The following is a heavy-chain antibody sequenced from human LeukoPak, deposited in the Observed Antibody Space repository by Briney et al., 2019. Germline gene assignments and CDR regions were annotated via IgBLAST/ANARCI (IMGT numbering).Heavy chain of an antibody. V-gene: IGHV1-69*13. D-gene: IGHD3-9*01. CDR1: GGTFSSYA. Sequence: ASVKVSCKASGGTFSSYAISWVRQAPGQGLEWMGGIIPIFGTANYAQKFQGRVTITADESTSTAYMELSSLRSEDTAVYYCAKSIRPGDILTGYYGTAFDYWGQGTLVTVSS. J-gene: IGHJ4*02. CDR3: AKSIRPGDILTGYYGTAFDY. CDR2: IIPIFGTA.